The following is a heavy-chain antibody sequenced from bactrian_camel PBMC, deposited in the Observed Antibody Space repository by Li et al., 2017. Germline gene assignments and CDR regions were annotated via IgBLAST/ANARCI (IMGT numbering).Heavy chain of an antibody. CDR2: INSGGGST. CDR1: GVFGFTFSSYD. Sequence: VQLVESGGSLVQPGGSLRLSCVTSGVFGFTFSSYDMSWVRQAPGKGLEWVSAINSGGGSTHYPNSVKGRFTISRDNAKNTLYLQLNSLKSEDAAVYYCATMFLGLWFDHWGQGTQVTVS. J-gene: IGHJ4*01. D-gene: IGHD4*01. CDR3: ATMFLGLWFDH. V-gene: IGHV3S40*01.